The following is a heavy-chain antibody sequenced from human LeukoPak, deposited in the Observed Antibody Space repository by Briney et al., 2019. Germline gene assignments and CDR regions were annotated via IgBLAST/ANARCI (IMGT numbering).Heavy chain of an antibody. J-gene: IGHJ4*02. CDR2: IRYDGNKK. CDR3: AKLLLETGGIGEEFDY. Sequence: GGSLRLSCAASGFTFNSYAMYWVRQAPGKGLEWVAFIRYDGNKKYYADSVKGRFTISRDNSRNTVYLQMNSLTSEDTAVYYCAKLLLETGGIGEEFDYWGQGTLVTVSS. D-gene: IGHD1-26*01. V-gene: IGHV3-30*02. CDR1: GFTFNSYA.